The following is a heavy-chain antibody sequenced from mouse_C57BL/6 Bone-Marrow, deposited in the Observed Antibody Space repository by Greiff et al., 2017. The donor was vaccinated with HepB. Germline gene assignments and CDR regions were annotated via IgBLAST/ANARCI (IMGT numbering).Heavy chain of an antibody. Sequence: VKVVESGPGLVAPSQSLSITCTVSGFSLTSYAISWVRQPPGKGLEWLGVIWTGGGTNYNSALKSRLSISKYNSKSQVFLKMNSLQTDDTARYYCARIYYYGSSSPWFAYWGQGTLVTVSA. CDR2: IWTGGGT. CDR3: ARIYYYGSSSPWFAY. V-gene: IGHV2-9-1*01. CDR1: GFSLTSYA. J-gene: IGHJ3*01. D-gene: IGHD1-1*01.